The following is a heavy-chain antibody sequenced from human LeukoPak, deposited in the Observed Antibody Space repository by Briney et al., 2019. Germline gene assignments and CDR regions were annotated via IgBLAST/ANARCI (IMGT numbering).Heavy chain of an antibody. D-gene: IGHD3-22*01. CDR2: IYTSGST. CDR3: ARGDYYDSSGYYYSYYYMDV. CDR1: GGSISSGSYY. Sequence: PSETLSLTCTVSGGSISSGSYYWSWIRQPAGTGLEWIGRIYTSGSTNYNPSLKSRVTISVDTSKNQFSLKLSSVTAADTAVYYCARGDYYDSSGYYYSYYYMDVWGKGTTVTVSS. V-gene: IGHV4-61*02. J-gene: IGHJ6*03.